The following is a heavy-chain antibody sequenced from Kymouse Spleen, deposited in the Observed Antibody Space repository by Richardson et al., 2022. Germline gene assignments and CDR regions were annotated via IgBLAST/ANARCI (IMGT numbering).Heavy chain of an antibody. Sequence: QVQLQESGPGLVKPSETLSLTCTVSGGSVSSGSYYWSWIRQPPGKGLEWIGYIYYSGSTNYNPSLKSRVTISVDTSKNQFSLKLSSVTAADTAVYYCARAAVAGTYWYFDLWGRGTLVTVSS. V-gene: IGHV4-61*01. CDR2: IYYSGST. CDR3: ARAAVAGTYWYFDL. J-gene: IGHJ2*01. D-gene: IGHD6-19*01. CDR1: GGSVSSGSYY.